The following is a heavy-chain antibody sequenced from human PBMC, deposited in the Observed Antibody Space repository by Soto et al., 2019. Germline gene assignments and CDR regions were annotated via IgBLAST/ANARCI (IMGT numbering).Heavy chain of an antibody. J-gene: IGHJ6*02. Sequence: GVSLRLSCAASGFTFSNAWMNWVRQAPGKGLEWVGRIKSKTDGGTTDYAAPVKGRFTISRDDSKNTLYLQMNSLKTEDTAVYYCTTVGYSTESYYYYYGMDVWGQGTTVNVSS. CDR1: GFTFSNAW. V-gene: IGHV3-15*07. CDR2: IKSKTDGGTT. D-gene: IGHD6-13*01. CDR3: TTVGYSTESYYYYYGMDV.